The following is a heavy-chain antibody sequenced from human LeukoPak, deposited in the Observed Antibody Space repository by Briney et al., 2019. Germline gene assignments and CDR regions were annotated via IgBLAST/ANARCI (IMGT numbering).Heavy chain of an antibody. CDR2: ISWNSGSI. CDR3: AKDIADRPKYSSSWAYYFDY. Sequence: PSGGSLRLSCAASGFTFDDYAMHWVRQAPGKGLEWVSGISWNSGSIGYADSVKGRFTISRDNAKNSLYLQMNSLRAEDTALYYCAKDIADRPKYSSSWAYYFDYWGQGTLVTVSS. V-gene: IGHV3-9*01. CDR1: GFTFDDYA. D-gene: IGHD6-13*01. J-gene: IGHJ4*02.